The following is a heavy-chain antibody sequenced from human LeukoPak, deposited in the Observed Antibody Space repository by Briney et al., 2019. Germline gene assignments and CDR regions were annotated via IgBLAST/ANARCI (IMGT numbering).Heavy chain of an antibody. CDR1: GGFISSSSYY. J-gene: IGHJ4*02. CDR2: IYYSGST. V-gene: IGHV4-39*01. CDR3: ARRYSSSWWAYFDY. Sequence: SETLSLTCTVSGGFISSSSYYWGWIRQPPGKGLEWIGSIYYSGSTYYNPSLKSRVTISVDTSKNQFSLRLSSVTAADTAVYYCARRYSSSWWAYFDYWGQGTLVTVSS. D-gene: IGHD6-13*01.